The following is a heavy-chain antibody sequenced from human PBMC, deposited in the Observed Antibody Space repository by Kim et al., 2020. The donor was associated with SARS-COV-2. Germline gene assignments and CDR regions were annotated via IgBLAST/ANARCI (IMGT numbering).Heavy chain of an antibody. D-gene: IGHD3-16*01. V-gene: IGHV3-7*01. CDR3: ARGLGAPDY. J-gene: IGHJ4*02. CDR1: GFTFSSYW. CDR2: INTGGSVM. Sequence: GGSLRLSCAASGFTFSSYWMSWVRQAPGKGLEWVANINTGGSVMYYVDSVKGRFTISRDNAQNSLFVQMNSLRAEDTAVYYCARGLGAPDYWGQGTLVTVSS.